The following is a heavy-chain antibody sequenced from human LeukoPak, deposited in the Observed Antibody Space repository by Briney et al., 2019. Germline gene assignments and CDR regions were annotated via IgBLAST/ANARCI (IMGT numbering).Heavy chain of an antibody. CDR2: IYYSGST. J-gene: IGHJ4*02. D-gene: IGHD6-19*01. V-gene: IGHV4-39*01. Sequence: SETLSLTCTVSGGSISSSSYYWGWIRQPPGKGLEWIGSIYYSGSTYYNPSLKSRVTISVDTSKNQFSLKLSSVTAADSAVCYCARTAGVAVALYYFDYWGQGTLVTVSS. CDR1: GGSISSSSYY. CDR3: ARTAGVAVALYYFDY.